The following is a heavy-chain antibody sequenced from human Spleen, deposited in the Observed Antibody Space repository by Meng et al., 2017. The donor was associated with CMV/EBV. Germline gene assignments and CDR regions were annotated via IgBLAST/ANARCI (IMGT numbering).Heavy chain of an antibody. CDR1: GFTFSGSA. V-gene: IGHV3-73*01. J-gene: IGHJ3*01. CDR2: IRSKANNYAT. Sequence: GESLKISCAASGFTFSGSALHWVRQASGKGLEWVGRIRSKANNYATSYAASVRGRFTISRDDSKTTAYLQMNSLKTEDTAVYYCTRHAFDVWGQGTLVTVSS. CDR3: TRHAFDV.